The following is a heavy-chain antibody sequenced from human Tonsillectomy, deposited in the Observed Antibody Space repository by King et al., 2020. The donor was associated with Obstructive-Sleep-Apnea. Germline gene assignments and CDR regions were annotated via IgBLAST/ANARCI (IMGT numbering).Heavy chain of an antibody. D-gene: IGHD6-19*01. CDR1: GFTFDDYG. J-gene: IGHJ4*02. CDR2: INWNSGSM. CDR3: AKSFSSGWYVPFDY. V-gene: IGHV3-9*01. Sequence: VQLVESGGGLVEPGRSLRLSCAASGFTFDDYGMHWVRQAPGKGLEWVSGINWNSGSMGYADSVKGRFIISRDNAKNSLYLQMNSLRAEDTALYYCAKSFSSGWYVPFDYWGQGTLVTVSS.